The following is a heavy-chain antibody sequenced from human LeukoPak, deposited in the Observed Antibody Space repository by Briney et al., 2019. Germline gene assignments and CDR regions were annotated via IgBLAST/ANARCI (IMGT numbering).Heavy chain of an antibody. CDR2: ISGSGGST. CDR1: GFTFSSYE. J-gene: IGHJ4*02. CDR3: ATTIGGYNYGPSFDY. V-gene: IGHV3-23*01. D-gene: IGHD5-18*01. Sequence: PGGSLRLSCAASGFTFSSYEMNWVRQAPGKGLEWVSVISGSGGSTHYADSVKGRFTISRDNSKNTLYLQMNSLRAEDTAVYYCATTIGGYNYGPSFDYWGQGTLVTVSS.